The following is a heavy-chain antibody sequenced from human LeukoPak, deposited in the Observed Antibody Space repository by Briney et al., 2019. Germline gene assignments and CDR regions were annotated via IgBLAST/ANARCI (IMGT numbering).Heavy chain of an antibody. CDR2: ISYDGSNK. CDR1: GFTFSSYG. D-gene: IGHD6-19*01. Sequence: GGSLRLSCAASGFTFSSYGMHWVRQAPGKGLEWVAVISYDGSNKYYADSVKGRFTISRDNSKNTLYLQMNSLRAEDTAVYYCAKVDAKQWLYGSLDYWGQGTLVTVSS. V-gene: IGHV3-30*18. CDR3: AKVDAKQWLYGSLDY. J-gene: IGHJ4*02.